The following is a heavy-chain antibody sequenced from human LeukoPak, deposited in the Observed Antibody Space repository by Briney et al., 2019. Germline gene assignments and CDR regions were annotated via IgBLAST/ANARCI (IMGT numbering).Heavy chain of an antibody. D-gene: IGHD4-11*01. V-gene: IGHV4-39*07. CDR1: GGSISSSSYY. Sequence: SETLSLTXTVSGGSISSSSYYWGWISQPPGKGLQWIGSIYHSGSTYYNPSLKSRVTISVDTSKNQFSLKLSSVTAADTAVYYCARDDYSKGYYYYYMDVWGKGTTVTVSS. CDR2: IYHSGST. J-gene: IGHJ6*03. CDR3: ARDDYSKGYYYYYMDV.